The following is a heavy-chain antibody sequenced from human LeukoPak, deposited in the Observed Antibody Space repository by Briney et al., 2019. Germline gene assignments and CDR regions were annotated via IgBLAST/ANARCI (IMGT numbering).Heavy chain of an antibody. V-gene: IGHV3-49*04. CDR3: TRGSTRVDY. CDR2: IRSKAYGGTT. D-gene: IGHD1-26*01. CDR1: GFTFGDYA. Sequence: GGSLRLSCTASGFTFGDYAMGWVRQAPGKGLEWVGFIRSKAYGGTTEYAASVKSRFTISRDDSKSIAYLQMNSLKTEDTAVYYCTRGSTRVDYWGQGTLVTVSS. J-gene: IGHJ4*02.